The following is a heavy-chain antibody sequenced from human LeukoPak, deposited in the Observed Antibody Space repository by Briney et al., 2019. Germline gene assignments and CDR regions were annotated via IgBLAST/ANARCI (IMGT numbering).Heavy chain of an antibody. J-gene: IGHJ4*02. V-gene: IGHV3-43D*04. Sequence: GGSLRLSCAASGFTFDDYAIHWVRQAPGKGLEWVSLISWDGGSTYYADSVKGRFTISRDNSKNSLYLQMNSLRAEDTALYYCATGYCSSTSRSQFDYWGQGTLVTVSS. CDR3: ATGYCSSTSRSQFDY. CDR1: GFTFDDYA. CDR2: ISWDGGST. D-gene: IGHD2-2*01.